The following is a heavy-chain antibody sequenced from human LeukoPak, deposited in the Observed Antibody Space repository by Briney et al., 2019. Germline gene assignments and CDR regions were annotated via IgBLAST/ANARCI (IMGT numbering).Heavy chain of an antibody. Sequence: ASVKVSCKASGYTFTSYGISWVRQAPGQGLEWMGRIIPILGIANYAQKFQGRVTITADKSTSTAYMELSSLRSEDTAVYYCARNEGYCSSTSCYFDYWGQGTLVTVSS. J-gene: IGHJ4*02. D-gene: IGHD2-2*01. CDR3: ARNEGYCSSTSCYFDY. CDR2: IIPILGIA. V-gene: IGHV1-69*04. CDR1: GYTFTSYG.